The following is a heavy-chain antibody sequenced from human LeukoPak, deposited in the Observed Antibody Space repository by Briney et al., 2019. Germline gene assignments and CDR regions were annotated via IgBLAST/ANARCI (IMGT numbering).Heavy chain of an antibody. CDR1: GYTFTNYY. D-gene: IGHD3-10*01. Sequence: GASVKVSCKASGYTFTNYYIHWVRQAPGQGLEWMGTINPSVGTTRSAQGRVSLTRDTSTSTVYMELSTLRSEDTAVYYCARSVFPYYSGSGSPYNVDVRQNSYFDFWGQGTLVTVSS. J-gene: IGHJ4*02. CDR3: ARSVFPYYSGSGSPYNVDVRQNSYFDF. CDR2: INPSVGTT. V-gene: IGHV1-46*01.